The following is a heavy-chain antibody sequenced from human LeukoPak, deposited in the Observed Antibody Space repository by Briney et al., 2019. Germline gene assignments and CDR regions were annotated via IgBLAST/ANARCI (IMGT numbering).Heavy chain of an antibody. Sequence: GGSLRLSCAASGFTFSSYSMNWVRQAPGKGLEWVSSISSSSSYIYYADSVKGRFTTSRDNAKNSLYLQMNSLRAEDTAVYYCASSVLGYYYGMDVWGQGTTVTVSS. CDR2: ISSSSSYI. CDR3: ASSVLGYYYGMDV. V-gene: IGHV3-21*01. D-gene: IGHD5/OR15-5a*01. CDR1: GFTFSSYS. J-gene: IGHJ6*02.